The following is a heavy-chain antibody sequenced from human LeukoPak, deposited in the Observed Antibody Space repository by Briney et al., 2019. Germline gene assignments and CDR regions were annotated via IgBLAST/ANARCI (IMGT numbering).Heavy chain of an antibody. D-gene: IGHD3-16*02. V-gene: IGHV1-2*06. Sequence: ASVKVSCKASGYTFTGYYMHWVRQAPGQGPEWMVRINPNSGGTNYAQKFQGRVTMTRDTSISTAYMELRSLRSDDTAVYYCARDWCRVGGPQVYDYVWGSYRCNWFDPWGQGTLVTVSS. CDR3: ARDWCRVGGPQVYDYVWGSYRCNWFDP. J-gene: IGHJ5*02. CDR2: INPNSGGT. CDR1: GYTFTGYY.